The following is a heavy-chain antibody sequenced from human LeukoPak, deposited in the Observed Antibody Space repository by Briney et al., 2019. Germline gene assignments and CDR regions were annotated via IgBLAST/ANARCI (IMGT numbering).Heavy chain of an antibody. D-gene: IGHD2-2*01. CDR3: ARTRARRLLSGKQYYYYYYYMDV. V-gene: IGHV1-46*01. J-gene: IGHJ6*03. CDR2: INPSGGST. CDR1: GYTFTGYY. Sequence: GASVKVSCKASGYTFTGYYMHWVRQAPGQGLEWMGIINPSGGSTTYAQKFQGRVTITRNTSISTAYMELSSLRSEDTAVYYCARTRARRLLSGKQYYYYYYYMDVWGKGTTVTVSS.